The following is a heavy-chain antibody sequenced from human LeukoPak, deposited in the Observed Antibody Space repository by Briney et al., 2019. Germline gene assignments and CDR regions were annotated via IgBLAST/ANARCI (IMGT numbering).Heavy chain of an antibody. CDR1: GGSFSGYY. D-gene: IGHD3-16*01. CDR2: INHSGST. CDR3: ASFVGVSRHADLLYYYYMDV. Sequence: SETLSLTCAVYGGSFSGYYWSWIRHPQGKGLERIGEINHSGSTNYTPSPKSRVTITVDTSKNQFSLNLNPVTAADTAVYYCASFVGVSRHADLLYYYYMDVWGKGATGIVSS. J-gene: IGHJ6*03. V-gene: IGHV4-34*01.